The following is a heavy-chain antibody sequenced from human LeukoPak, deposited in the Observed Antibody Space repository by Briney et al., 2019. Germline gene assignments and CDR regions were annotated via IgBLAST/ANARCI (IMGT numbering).Heavy chain of an antibody. J-gene: IGHJ4*02. V-gene: IGHV5-51*01. CDR2: IYPGDSDT. CDR1: GYSLTTYW. D-gene: IGHD6-13*01. Sequence: KDGESLNISCHVSGYSLTTYWIAWVRPMPGKGLEWMGIIYPGDSDTRYSPSFQGQVTISADKSISTAYLQWSSLKASDTAMYYCASTKAAGKPLDYWGQGTLVTVSS. CDR3: ASTKAAGKPLDY.